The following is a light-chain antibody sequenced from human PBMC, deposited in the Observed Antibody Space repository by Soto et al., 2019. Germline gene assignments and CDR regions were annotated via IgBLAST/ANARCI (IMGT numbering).Light chain of an antibody. V-gene: IGLV2-18*01. CDR3: SLYTSENTYV. Sequence: QSVLTQPPSVSGSPGQLVTISCTGTSTDFVSYNRVSWYQQPPGTAPKLIIYEASNRPSGVPDRFSGSKSGNTASLTISGLPAADEADYYCSLYTSENTYVFGTGTKVTVL. J-gene: IGLJ1*01. CDR2: EAS. CDR1: STDFVSYNR.